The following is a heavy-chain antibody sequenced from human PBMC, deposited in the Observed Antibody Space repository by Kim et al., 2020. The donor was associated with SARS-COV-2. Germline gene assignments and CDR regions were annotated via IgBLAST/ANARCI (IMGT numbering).Heavy chain of an antibody. CDR2: ISAYNGNT. Sequence: ASVKVSCKASGYNFTSYDISWVRQAPGQGLEWMGWISAYNGNTNYAQKFQGRVTMTTDTSTSTAYMELRSLRSDDTALYYCARDDDTVVTKSYYYGMDVWGQGTTVTVSS. CDR1: GYNFTSYD. D-gene: IGHD2-21*02. J-gene: IGHJ6*02. V-gene: IGHV1-18*01. CDR3: ARDDDTVVTKSYYYGMDV.